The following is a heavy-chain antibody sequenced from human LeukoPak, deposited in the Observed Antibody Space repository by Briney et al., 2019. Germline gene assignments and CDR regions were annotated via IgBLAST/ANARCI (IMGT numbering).Heavy chain of an antibody. CDR3: ARGKAVLRFLEWLSINPGHYYMDV. Sequence: ASVKVSCKASGGTFSSYAISWVRQATGQGLEWMGWMNPNSGNTGYAQKFQGRVTITRNTSISTAYMELSSLRSEDTAVYYCARGKAVLRFLEWLSINPGHYYMDVWGKGTTVTVSS. J-gene: IGHJ6*03. CDR1: GGTFSSYA. CDR2: MNPNSGNT. D-gene: IGHD3-3*01. V-gene: IGHV1-8*03.